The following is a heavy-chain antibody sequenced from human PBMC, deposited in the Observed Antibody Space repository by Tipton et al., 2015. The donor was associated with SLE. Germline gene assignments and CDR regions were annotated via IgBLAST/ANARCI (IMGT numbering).Heavy chain of an antibody. J-gene: IGHJ4*02. V-gene: IGHV3-30*02. Sequence: SLRLSCAASGFTFSNAWMSWVRQAPGKGLEWVAFIRYDGSNKYYADSVKGRFTISRDNSKNTLYLQMNSLRAEDTAVYYCVKDGKLDPVYWGQGTLVTVSS. CDR2: IRYDGSNK. CDR3: VKDGKLDPVY. CDR1: GFTFSNAW. D-gene: IGHD1-1*01.